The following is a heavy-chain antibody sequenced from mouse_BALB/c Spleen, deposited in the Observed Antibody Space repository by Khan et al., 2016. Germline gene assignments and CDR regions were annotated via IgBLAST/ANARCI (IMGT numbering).Heavy chain of an antibody. CDR1: GYTFTDYA. Sequence: QVQLQQSGAELVRPGVSVKISCKGSGYTFTDYAMHWVKQSHAKRLEWIGVISTYYGDASYNQKFKGKATMTVDKSSSTAYMELARLTSEDSAIYYCARSRGQAGYFDVWGAGTTVTVSS. D-gene: IGHD3-2*02. CDR3: ARSRGQAGYFDV. CDR2: ISTYYGDA. V-gene: IGHV1S137*01. J-gene: IGHJ1*01.